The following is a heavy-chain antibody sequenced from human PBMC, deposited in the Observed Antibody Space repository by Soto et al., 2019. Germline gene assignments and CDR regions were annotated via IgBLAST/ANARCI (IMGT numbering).Heavy chain of an antibody. CDR2: ISGSGGNT. CDR3: AKVPRYCSGGSCYGGYFDH. J-gene: IGHJ4*02. Sequence: GGSLRLSCAASGFTFSSYAMSWVRQAPGKGLEWVSTISGSGGNTYYTDSVKGRFTISRDNSKNRLHLQMNTLRAEDTAVYYCAKVPRYCSGGSCYGGYFDHWGQGTLVTVSS. D-gene: IGHD2-15*01. V-gene: IGHV3-23*01. CDR1: GFTFSSYA.